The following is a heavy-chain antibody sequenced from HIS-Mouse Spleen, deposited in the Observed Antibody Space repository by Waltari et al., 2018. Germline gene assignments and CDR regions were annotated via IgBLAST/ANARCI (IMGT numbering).Heavy chain of an antibody. Sequence: QVQLVESGGGVVQPGRSLRLSCAASGFTFSSHAMHWVRQAPGKGLEWVAVISYDGSNKYYADSVKGRFTISRDNSKNTLYLQMNSLRAEDTAVYYCARDWYYYDSSGYAFDIWGQGTMVTVSS. J-gene: IGHJ3*02. CDR2: ISYDGSNK. CDR1: GFTFSSHA. V-gene: IGHV3-30-3*01. CDR3: ARDWYYYDSSGYAFDI. D-gene: IGHD3-22*01.